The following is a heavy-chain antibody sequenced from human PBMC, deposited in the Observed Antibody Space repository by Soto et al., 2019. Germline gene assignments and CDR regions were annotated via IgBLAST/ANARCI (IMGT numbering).Heavy chain of an antibody. CDR3: ARGTTVVTHRFDY. D-gene: IGHD4-17*01. CDR2: IYPGDSDT. V-gene: IGHV5-51*01. Sequence: GESLKISCKGSVYSFTSYWIGWVRQMPGKGLEWMGIIYPGDSDTRYSPSFQGQVTISADKSISTAYLQWSSLKASDTAMYYCARGTTVVTHRFDYWGQGTLVTVSS. J-gene: IGHJ4*02. CDR1: VYSFTSYW.